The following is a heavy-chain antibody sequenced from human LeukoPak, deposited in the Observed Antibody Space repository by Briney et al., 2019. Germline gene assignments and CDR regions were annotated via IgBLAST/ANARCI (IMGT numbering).Heavy chain of an antibody. J-gene: IGHJ6*03. V-gene: IGHV4-34*01. Sequence: SGTLSLTCAVYGGSFSGYYWSWIRQPPGKGLEWIGSIYYSGGTYYNPSLKSRVTISVDTSKNQFSLKLSSVTAADTAVYYCARDRVPEDIVLMVYAVYYMDVWGKGTTVTVSS. CDR1: GGSFSGYY. CDR2: IYYSGGT. CDR3: ARDRVPEDIVLMVYAVYYMDV. D-gene: IGHD2-8*01.